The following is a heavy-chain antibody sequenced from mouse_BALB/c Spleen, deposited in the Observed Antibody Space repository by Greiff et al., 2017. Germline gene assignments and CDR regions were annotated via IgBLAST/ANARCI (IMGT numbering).Heavy chain of an antibody. J-gene: IGHJ4*01. CDR2: ISNGGGST. Sequence: EVMLVESGGGLVQPGGSLKLSCAASGFTFSSYTMSWVRQTPEKRLEWVAYISNGGGSTYYPDTVKGRFTISRDNAKNTLYLQMSSLKSEDTAMYYCARGGGPYAMDYWGQGTSVTVSS. CDR1: GFTFSSYT. CDR3: ARGGGPYAMDY. V-gene: IGHV5-12-2*01.